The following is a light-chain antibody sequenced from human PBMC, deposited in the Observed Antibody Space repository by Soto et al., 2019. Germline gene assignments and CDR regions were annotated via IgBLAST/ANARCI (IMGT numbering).Light chain of an antibody. Sequence: SYELIQPPSVSVSPGQTASITCSGDKVGDRFVCWYHQRPGQSPILVIYKDSTRPSGIPERLSGSNSGNTATLTISGTQAMDEGDYYCQVWDSGTTLIFGGGTKVTVL. CDR3: QVWDSGTTLI. CDR2: KDS. CDR1: KVGDRF. V-gene: IGLV3-1*01. J-gene: IGLJ2*01.